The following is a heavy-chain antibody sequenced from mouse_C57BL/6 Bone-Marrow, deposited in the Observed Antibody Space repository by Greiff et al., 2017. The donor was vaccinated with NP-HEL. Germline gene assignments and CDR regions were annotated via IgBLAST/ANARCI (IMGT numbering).Heavy chain of an antibody. CDR2: ISSGSSTI. J-gene: IGHJ3*01. V-gene: IGHV5-17*01. CDR3: ARELGRRGFAY. CDR1: GFTFSDYG. D-gene: IGHD4-1*01. Sequence: EVMLVESGGGLVKPGGSLKLSCAASGFTFSDYGMHWVRQAPEKGLEWVACISSGSSTIYYADTVKGRFTISRDNAKNTLFLQMTSLRSEDTAMYYCARELGRRGFAYWGQGTLVTVSA.